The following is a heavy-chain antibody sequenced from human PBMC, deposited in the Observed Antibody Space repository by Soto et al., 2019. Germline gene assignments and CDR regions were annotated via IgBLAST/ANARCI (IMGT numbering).Heavy chain of an antibody. V-gene: IGHV4-59*01. D-gene: IGHD4-17*01. CDR1: GGSISSYY. Sequence: SETLSLTCTVSGGSISSYYWSWIRQPPGKGLEWIGYIYYSGSTNYNPSLKSRVTISVDTSKNQFSLKLSSVTAADTAVYYCARDHGDYDRGGAWFDPWGQGTLVTV. CDR3: ARDHGDYDRGGAWFDP. CDR2: IYYSGST. J-gene: IGHJ5*02.